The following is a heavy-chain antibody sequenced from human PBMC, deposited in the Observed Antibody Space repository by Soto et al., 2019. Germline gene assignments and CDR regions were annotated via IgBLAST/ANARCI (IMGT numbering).Heavy chain of an antibody. CDR2: TTGGGVSS. D-gene: IGHD6-13*01. CDR3: AKAIAAAGFSFFYYGMDV. Sequence: GGSLRLSWAASGITFINYAMNWVRQAPGKGLEWVSATTGGGVSSYYADSVKGRFTISRDNSKNTLYLQMNSLRAEDTAVYYCAKAIAAAGFSFFYYGMDVWGQGTTVTVSS. V-gene: IGHV3-23*01. CDR1: GITFINYA. J-gene: IGHJ6*02.